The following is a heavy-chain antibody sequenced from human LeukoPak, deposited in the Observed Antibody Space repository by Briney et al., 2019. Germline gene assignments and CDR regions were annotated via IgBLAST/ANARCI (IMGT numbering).Heavy chain of an antibody. CDR2: IIWNSGSI. J-gene: IGHJ3*02. CDR1: GFTFDDYA. V-gene: IGHV3-9*01. CDR3: AKDTGRPTDAITMEDNAFDI. D-gene: IGHD3-3*01. Sequence: GGSLRLSCAASGFTFDDYAMHWVRQAPGKGLEWVSGIIWNSGSIGYADSVKGRFTISRDNAKNSLYLQMDSLRAEDTALYYCAKDTGRPTDAITMEDNAFDIWGQGTMVTVSS.